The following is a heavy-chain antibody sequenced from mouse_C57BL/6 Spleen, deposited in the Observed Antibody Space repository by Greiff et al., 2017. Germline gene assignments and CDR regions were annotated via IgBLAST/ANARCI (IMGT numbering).Heavy chain of an antibody. D-gene: IGHD2-5*01. CDR3: ARGGSNYGFAY. Sequence: QVQLQQPGAELVKPGASVKMSCKASGYTFTSYWITWVKQRPGQGLEWIGDIYPGSGSTNDNEKFKSKATLTVDTSSSTAYMQLSSLTSEASAVYYCARGGSNYGFAYWGQGTLVTVSA. J-gene: IGHJ3*01. CDR1: GYTFTSYW. CDR2: IYPGSGST. V-gene: IGHV1-55*01.